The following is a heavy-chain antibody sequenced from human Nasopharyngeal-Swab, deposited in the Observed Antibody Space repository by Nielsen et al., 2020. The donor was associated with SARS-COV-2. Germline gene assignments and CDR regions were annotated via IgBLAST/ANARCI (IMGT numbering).Heavy chain of an antibody. CDR3: ARAGGYYYDSSGHRTDHAEFDY. Sequence: GGSLRLSCAASGFTFSDYYMSWIRQAPGEGLEWVSYISSSGSTIYYADSVKGRFTISRDNAKNSLYLQMNSLRAEDTAVYYCARAGGYYYDSSGHRTDHAEFDYWGQGTLVTVSS. J-gene: IGHJ4*02. V-gene: IGHV3-11*04. CDR1: GFTFSDYY. D-gene: IGHD3-22*01. CDR2: ISSSGSTI.